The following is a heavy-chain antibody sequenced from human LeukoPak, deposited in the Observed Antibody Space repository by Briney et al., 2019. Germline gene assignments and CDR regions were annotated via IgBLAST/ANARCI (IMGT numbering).Heavy chain of an antibody. Sequence: GGSLRLSCAASGFTFSSYGMHWVRQAPGKGLEWVAVISYDGSNKYYADSVKGRFTISRDNSKNTLYLQMNSLRAEDTAVYYCATVGMMNYYGSGSPALDYWGQGTLVTVSS. D-gene: IGHD3-10*01. CDR2: ISYDGSNK. J-gene: IGHJ4*02. V-gene: IGHV3-30*03. CDR1: GFTFSSYG. CDR3: ATVGMMNYYGSGSPALDY.